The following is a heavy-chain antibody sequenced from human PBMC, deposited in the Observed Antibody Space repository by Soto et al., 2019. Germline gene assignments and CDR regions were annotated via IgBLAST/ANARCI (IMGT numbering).Heavy chain of an antibody. V-gene: IGHV5-51*01. Sequence: GESLKISCKTSGYSFTTYCIGWVRQMPGKGLEWMGIIYPGDSDTKYSPSFQGQVTISADKSISTAYLQWSSLKASDTAMYYCARHVTGTAEYWGQGTLVTVSS. J-gene: IGHJ4*02. CDR3: ARHVTGTAEY. CDR2: IYPGDSDT. CDR1: GYSFTTYC. D-gene: IGHD6-19*01.